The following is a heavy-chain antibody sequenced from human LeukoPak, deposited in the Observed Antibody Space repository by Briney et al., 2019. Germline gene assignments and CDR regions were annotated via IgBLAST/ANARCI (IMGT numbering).Heavy chain of an antibody. Sequence: PSQTLSLTCTVSGGSISSGSYFWNWIRQPAGKGLEWIGRIYRSGSTNYNPSLKSRVTISVDKSKNQFSLKLSSVTAADTAVYYCASRYSSGWSYYDYWGQGTLVTVSS. CDR2: IYRSGST. V-gene: IGHV4-61*02. CDR3: ASRYSSGWSYYDY. D-gene: IGHD6-19*01. CDR1: GGSISSGSYF. J-gene: IGHJ4*02.